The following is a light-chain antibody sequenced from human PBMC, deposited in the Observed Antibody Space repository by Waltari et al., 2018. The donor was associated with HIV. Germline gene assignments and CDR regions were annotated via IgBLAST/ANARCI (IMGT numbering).Light chain of an antibody. V-gene: IGKV3-15*01. CDR3: QQYNNWPRT. J-gene: IGKJ1*01. CDR2: GAS. CDR1: QSVSSN. Sequence: EIVMTQSPATLSVSRGERATLPCRASQSVSSNLAWYQQNPGQPPRLLIYGASTRATVIPARFSGSGSGTEFTLTISSLQSEDFAVYYCQQYNNWPRTFGQGTKVEIK.